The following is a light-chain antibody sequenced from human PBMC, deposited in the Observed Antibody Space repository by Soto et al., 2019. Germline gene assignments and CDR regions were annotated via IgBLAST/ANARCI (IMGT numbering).Light chain of an antibody. Sequence: EIVLTQSPATLSLSPGERVTLSCRASQSISSYLVWYQQKPGQPPRLLIYDASNRATGIPARFSGSGSGTDFTPTISSLEPEDFAVYYCQQSANWPRTFGQGTKVDIK. CDR2: DAS. V-gene: IGKV3-11*01. J-gene: IGKJ1*01. CDR3: QQSANWPRT. CDR1: QSISSY.